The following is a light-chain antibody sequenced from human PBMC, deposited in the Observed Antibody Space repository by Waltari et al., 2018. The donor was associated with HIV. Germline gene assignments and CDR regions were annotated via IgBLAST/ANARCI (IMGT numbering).Light chain of an antibody. V-gene: IGLV2-8*01. CDR1: DSDIGSYKY. Sequence: QSALTQPPSASGSPGQSVTISYTGSDSDIGSYKYVSWYQQHAGKAPKLMIYEGNNRPSGVPVRFSGAKSGSVASLTVSRLQADDEDDYYCSSYAGRDIRVVFGGGTKLTVL. J-gene: IGLJ2*01. CDR2: EGN. CDR3: SSYAGRDIRVV.